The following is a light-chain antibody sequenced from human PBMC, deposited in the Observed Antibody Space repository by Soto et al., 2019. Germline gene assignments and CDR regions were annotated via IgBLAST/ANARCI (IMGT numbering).Light chain of an antibody. Sequence: EIVMTQSPDTLSVSPGEGATLSCRVSQSIRSNLAWYQQGPGQAXRLLMYGASNRADGIPARFTGSGSGTEFNLTISSLHSEDLAVYYWQQYHIWPPWTSGQGTKWIS. CDR1: QSIRSN. V-gene: IGKV3-15*01. J-gene: IGKJ1*01. CDR3: QQYHIWPPWT. CDR2: GAS.